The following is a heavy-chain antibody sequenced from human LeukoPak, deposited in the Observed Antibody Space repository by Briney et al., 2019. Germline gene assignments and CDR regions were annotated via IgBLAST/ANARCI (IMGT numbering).Heavy chain of an antibody. V-gene: IGHV3-33*01. J-gene: IGHJ6*02. CDR3: ARIWVPYYHSYGLDV. CDR1: GFNFGGYG. Sequence: PGGSLRLSCAAPGFNFGGYGIHWVRQAPGEGLEWVALRWYGGRNKYYAESVKGRFTISRDNYKNKLYLQMNSLRAEDTAVYYCARIWVPYYHSYGLDVWGQGTTVTVSS. D-gene: IGHD4/OR15-4a*01. CDR2: RWYGGRNK.